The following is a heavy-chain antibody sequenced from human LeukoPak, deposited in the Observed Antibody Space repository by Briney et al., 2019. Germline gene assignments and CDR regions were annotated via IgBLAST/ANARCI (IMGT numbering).Heavy chain of an antibody. CDR3: ARDIVVVPAALIGADY. CDR2: INPSGGST. Sequence: GASVTVSCTSSGYTFTIYYMHWVRQAPGQGLEWMGIINPSGGSTSYAQKFQGRVTMTRDTSTSTVYMELSSLRSEDTAVYYCARDIVVVPAALIGADYWGQGTLVTVSS. D-gene: IGHD2-2*01. V-gene: IGHV1-46*01. CDR1: GYTFTIYY. J-gene: IGHJ4*02.